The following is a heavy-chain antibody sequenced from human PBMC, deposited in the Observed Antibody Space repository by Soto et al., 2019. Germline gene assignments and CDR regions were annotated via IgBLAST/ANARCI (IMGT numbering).Heavy chain of an antibody. CDR3: AIRAVAGTWNWFDP. CDR1: GFTFSDYY. CDR2: ISSSGSTI. V-gene: IGHV3-11*01. J-gene: IGHJ5*02. D-gene: IGHD6-19*01. Sequence: GGSLRLSCAASGFTFSDYYMSWIRQAPGKGLEWVSYISSSGSTIYYADSVKGRFTISRDNAKNSLYLQMNSLRAEDTAVYYSAIRAVAGTWNWFDPWGQGTLVTVSS.